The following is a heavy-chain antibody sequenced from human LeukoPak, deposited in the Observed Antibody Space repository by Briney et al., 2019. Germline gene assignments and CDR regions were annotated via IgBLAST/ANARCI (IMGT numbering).Heavy chain of an antibody. CDR2: IKRDGSEI. CDR1: GFTLSNYW. J-gene: IGHJ4*02. V-gene: IGHV3-7*01. CDR3: TRDHQGTWIYDFEY. Sequence: GSLRLSCAASGFTLSNYWMSWVRQAPGKGLEWVANIKRDGSEIYYVGSVRGRFTISRDNAKNSLYLQMNSLRAEDTAVYYCTRDHQGTWIYDFEYLGQGTLVTVSS. D-gene: IGHD2-2*01.